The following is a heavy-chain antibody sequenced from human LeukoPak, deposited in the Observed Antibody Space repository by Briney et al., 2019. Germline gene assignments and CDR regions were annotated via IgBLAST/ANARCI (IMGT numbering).Heavy chain of an antibody. CDR3: AKLTGFCSGNNCYSGFDY. J-gene: IGHJ4*02. V-gene: IGHV3-23*01. Sequence: GGSLRLSCAASGFSFTTSDMSWVRQAPGRGLEWVSTISASVGTNYYADSVKGRFSISRDNSKNTLFLQMNSLRAEDKAVYYCAKLTGFCSGNNCYSGFDYWGQGTLVTVSS. CDR2: ISASVGTN. D-gene: IGHD2-15*01. CDR1: GFSFTTSD.